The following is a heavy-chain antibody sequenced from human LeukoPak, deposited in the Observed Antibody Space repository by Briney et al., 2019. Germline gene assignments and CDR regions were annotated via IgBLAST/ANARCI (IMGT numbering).Heavy chain of an antibody. CDR3: ARSSGVIGAFDI. Sequence: AASVKVSCKASGYTFTNYGLSWVRQAPGQGLEWMGWISAYNSNKNYAQKIQGRVTMITDTSTSTAYMELRSLRSDDTAVYYCARSSGVIGAFDIWGQGTMVTVS. CDR2: ISAYNSNK. V-gene: IGHV1-18*01. J-gene: IGHJ3*02. D-gene: IGHD3-10*01. CDR1: GYTFTNYG.